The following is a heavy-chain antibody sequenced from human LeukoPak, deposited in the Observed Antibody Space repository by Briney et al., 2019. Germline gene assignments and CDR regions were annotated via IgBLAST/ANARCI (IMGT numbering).Heavy chain of an antibody. CDR1: GGSISSYY. CDR2: IYYSGST. V-gene: IGHV4-59*12. J-gene: IGHJ4*02. CDR3: ARAARYYYDSSGYYLDKNYYFGY. Sequence: PSETLSLTCTVSGGSISSYYWSWIRQPPGKGLEWIGYIYYSGSTNYNPSLKSRVTISVDTSKNQFSLKLSSVTAADTAVYYCARAARYYYDSSGYYLDKNYYFGYWGQGTRVTVSS. D-gene: IGHD3-22*01.